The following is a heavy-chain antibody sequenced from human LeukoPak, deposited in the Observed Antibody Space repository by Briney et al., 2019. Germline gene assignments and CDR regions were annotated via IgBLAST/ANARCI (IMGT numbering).Heavy chain of an antibody. J-gene: IGHJ5*02. V-gene: IGHV6-1*01. Sequence: SQTLSLSCAISGDSVSSNSAAWNWIRQSPSRGLEWLGRTYYRSKWYNDYAVSVKSRITINPDTSKNQFSLQLNSATPEDTAVYYCARDRIQLSLVWLDPWGQGTLVTVSS. CDR3: ARDRIQLSLVWLDP. CDR2: TYYRSKWYN. D-gene: IGHD5-18*01. CDR1: GDSVSSNSAA.